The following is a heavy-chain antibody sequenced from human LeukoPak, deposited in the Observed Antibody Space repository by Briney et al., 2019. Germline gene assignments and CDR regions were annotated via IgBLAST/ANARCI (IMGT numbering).Heavy chain of an antibody. V-gene: IGHV3-23*01. J-gene: IGHJ4*02. Sequence: GGSLRLSCAASGFTFSSYAMSWVRQAPGKGLEWVSAISGSAVTTYYADSVRGRFTISRDNSKNTLYLQMNSLRAEDTAVYYCAKSWGLATAPDLFDNWGQGTLVTVSS. CDR3: AKSWGLATAPDLFDN. D-gene: IGHD6-13*01. CDR1: GFTFSSYA. CDR2: ISGSAVTT.